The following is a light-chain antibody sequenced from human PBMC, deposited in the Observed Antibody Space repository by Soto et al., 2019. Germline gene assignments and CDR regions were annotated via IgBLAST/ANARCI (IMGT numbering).Light chain of an antibody. Sequence: DIQMTQSPSTLSASVGDRVTITCRASQSINIWVAWYQQKPGKAPKLLIYDASSLQSGVPSRFRGSTSGTEFTLTISSLQPDDFATYYCQQYNSYSRSFGGGTKVEIK. CDR2: DAS. CDR3: QQYNSYSRS. V-gene: IGKV1-5*01. CDR1: QSINIW. J-gene: IGKJ4*01.